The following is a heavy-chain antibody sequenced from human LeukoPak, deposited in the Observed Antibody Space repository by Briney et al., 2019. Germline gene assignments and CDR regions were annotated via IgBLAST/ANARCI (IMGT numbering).Heavy chain of an antibody. CDR1: GGSISSGGYY. Sequence: SQTLSLTCTVFGGSISSGGYYWSWIRQHPGKGLEWIGYIYYSGSTYYNPSLKSRVTISVDTSKNQFSLKLSSVTAADTAVYYCASVSKPEASFDYWGQGTLVTVSS. J-gene: IGHJ4*02. CDR3: ASVSKPEASFDY. V-gene: IGHV4-31*03. D-gene: IGHD3-16*02. CDR2: IYYSGST.